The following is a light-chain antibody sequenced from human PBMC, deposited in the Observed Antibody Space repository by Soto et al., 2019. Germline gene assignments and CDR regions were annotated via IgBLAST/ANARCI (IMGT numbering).Light chain of an antibody. V-gene: IGKV1-39*01. CDR2: AAS. Sequence: DIQMTQSPFSLSATVGDRVTITCRASQSISNYLNWYQQKQGKAPRLLIYAASTLQSGVPSRFSGSGSGTDFTLTISSLQPEDSATYYCQQSYGTPIIFGQGTRLDIK. CDR3: QQSYGTPII. J-gene: IGKJ5*01. CDR1: QSISNY.